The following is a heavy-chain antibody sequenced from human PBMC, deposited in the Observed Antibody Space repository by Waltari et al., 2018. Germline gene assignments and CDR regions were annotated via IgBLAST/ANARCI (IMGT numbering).Heavy chain of an antibody. V-gene: IGHV3-33*06. D-gene: IGHD2-2*01. CDR3: AKGIVVVPAVSYYYGMDV. J-gene: IGHJ6*02. CDR1: GFTFRNYA. CDR2: IWYDGSNK. Sequence: VQLLESGGGLVQPGGSLRLSCAASGFTFRNYALYWVRQAPGKGLEWVAVIWYDGSNKYYADSVKGRFTISRDNSKNTLYLQMNSLRAEDTAVYYCAKGIVVVPAVSYYYGMDVWGQGTTVTVSS.